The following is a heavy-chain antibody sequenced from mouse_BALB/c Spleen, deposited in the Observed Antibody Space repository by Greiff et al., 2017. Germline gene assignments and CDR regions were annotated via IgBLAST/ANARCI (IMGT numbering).Heavy chain of an antibody. CDR1: GYTFSSYW. J-gene: IGHJ2*01. Sequence: LQESGAELMKPGASVKISCKATGYTFSSYWIEWVKQRPGHGLEWIGEILPGSGSTNYNEKFKGKATLTTDKSSSTAYMQLSRLTSEDSAVYFCARGDYFDYWGQGTTLTVSS. CDR2: ILPGSGST. CDR3: ARGDYFDY. V-gene: IGHV1-9*01.